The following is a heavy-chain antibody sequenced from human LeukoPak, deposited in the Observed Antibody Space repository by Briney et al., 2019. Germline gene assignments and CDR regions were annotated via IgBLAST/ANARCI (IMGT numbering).Heavy chain of an antibody. D-gene: IGHD5-18*01. CDR3: ARRGYSYEGPYYFDY. CDR2: INHSGST. J-gene: IGHJ4*02. CDR1: GGSFSGYY. V-gene: IGHV4-34*01. Sequence: SETLSLTCAVYGGSFSGYYWSWIRQPPGKGLEWIGEINHSGSTNYNPSLKSRVTISVDTSKNQFSLKLSSVTAADTAVYYCARRGYSYEGPYYFDYWGQGTLVTVSS.